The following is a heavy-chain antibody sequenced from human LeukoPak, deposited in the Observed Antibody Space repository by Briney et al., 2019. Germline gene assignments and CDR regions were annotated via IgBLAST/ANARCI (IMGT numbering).Heavy chain of an antibody. CDR3: AKEGDFYDILTDY. J-gene: IGHJ4*02. CDR1: GFTFSSYA. D-gene: IGHD3-9*01. Sequence: GGSLRLSCVASGFTFSSYAMSWVRQAPGKGLEWVSVISGSGGSTYYADSVKGRFTISRDNSKNTLYLQMNSLRAEDTAVYYCAKEGDFYDILTDYWGQGTLVTVSS. V-gene: IGHV3-23*01. CDR2: ISGSGGST.